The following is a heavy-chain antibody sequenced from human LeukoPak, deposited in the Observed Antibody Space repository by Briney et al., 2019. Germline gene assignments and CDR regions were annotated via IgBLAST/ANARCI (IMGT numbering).Heavy chain of an antibody. CDR3: ARRTFPNDAFDV. J-gene: IGHJ3*01. CDR2: ISGSGSDI. CDR1: GFTFSTFS. Sequence: GGSLRLSCVASGFTFSTFSMNWVRQTTGKGLEWVSAISGSGSDIYYADSVKGRFTISRDNPKRSLYLQMNSLRAEDTAVYYCARRTFPNDAFDVWGQGTVVTVSS. D-gene: IGHD1-7*01. V-gene: IGHV3-21*01.